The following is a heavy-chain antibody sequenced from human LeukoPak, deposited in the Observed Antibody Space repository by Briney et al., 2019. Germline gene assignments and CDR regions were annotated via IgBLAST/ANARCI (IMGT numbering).Heavy chain of an antibody. V-gene: IGHV3-23*01. CDR1: GFTFSSYA. CDR3: AKPPTYSSGWYWDY. J-gene: IGHJ4*02. Sequence: GGSLRLSCAASGFTFSSYAMSWVRQAPGEGLEWVSAISGSGGSTYYADSVKGRFTISRDNSKNTLYLQMNSLRAEDTAVYYCAKPPTYSSGWYWDYWGQGTLVTVSS. CDR2: ISGSGGST. D-gene: IGHD6-19*01.